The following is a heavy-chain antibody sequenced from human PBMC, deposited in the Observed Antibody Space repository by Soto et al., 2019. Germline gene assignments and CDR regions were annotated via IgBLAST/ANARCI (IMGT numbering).Heavy chain of an antibody. CDR2: INPSGGST. Sequence: QVQLVQSGAEVKKPGASVKVSCKASGYTFTSYYMHWVRQAPGQGLEWMGIINPSGGSTSYAQKFQGRVTMTRDTSTSTVYMELSSLRSEDTAVYYCARDVGVYLSPGAEYFQHWGQGTLVTVSS. J-gene: IGHJ1*01. CDR1: GYTFTSYY. V-gene: IGHV1-46*01. CDR3: ARDVGVYLSPGAEYFQH. D-gene: IGHD2-8*01.